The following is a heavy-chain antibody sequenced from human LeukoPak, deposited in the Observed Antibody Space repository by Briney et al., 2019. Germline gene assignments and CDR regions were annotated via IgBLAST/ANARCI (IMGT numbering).Heavy chain of an antibody. D-gene: IGHD6-13*01. CDR1: GFTFSSYG. V-gene: IGHV3-30*18. CDR3: AKSSRQQLAFDY. Sequence: GRSLRLSCAASGFTFSSYGMHWVRQAPGKGLEWVAVISYDGSNKYYADSVKGRFTISRDNSKNTLYLQMNSLRAEDTAVYYCAKSSRQQLAFDYWGQGTLVTVSS. CDR2: ISYDGSNK. J-gene: IGHJ4*02.